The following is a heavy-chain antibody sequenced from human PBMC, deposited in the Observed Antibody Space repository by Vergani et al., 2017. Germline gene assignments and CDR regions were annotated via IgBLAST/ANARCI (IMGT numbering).Heavy chain of an antibody. D-gene: IGHD2-15*01. V-gene: IGHV3-15*01. Sequence: EVQLVESGGGLVKPGGSLRLSCAASGFTFSNAWMSWVRQAPGKGLEWVGRIKSKTDGGTTDYAAPVKGRFTISRDDSKNTLYLQMNSLRAEDTAVYYCAKGVVVVAATLLIDYWGQGTLVTVSS. CDR2: IKSKTDGGTT. J-gene: IGHJ4*02. CDR3: AKGVVVVAATLLIDY. CDR1: GFTFSNAW.